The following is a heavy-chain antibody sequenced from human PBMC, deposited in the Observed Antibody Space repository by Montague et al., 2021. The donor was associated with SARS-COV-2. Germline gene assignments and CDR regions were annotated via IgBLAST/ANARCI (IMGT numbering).Heavy chain of an antibody. J-gene: IGHJ4*02. CDR1: GFTSGDYQ. V-gene: IGHV3-7*01. CDR2: INQDGTAK. Sequence: SLRLSCAASGFTSGDYQMTWVRQAPGKGLQWVATINQDGTAKTXXXSXXGRFTISRDNAKNSLMLQMNSRKDEDTAVYYCARSPRGSGTGSLDYWGQGTLVTVSS. CDR3: ARSPRGSGTGSLDY. D-gene: IGHD3/OR15-3a*01.